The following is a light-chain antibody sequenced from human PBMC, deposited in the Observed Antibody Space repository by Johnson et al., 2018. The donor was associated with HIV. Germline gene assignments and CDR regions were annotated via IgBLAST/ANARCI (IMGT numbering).Light chain of an antibody. CDR2: DTD. CDR1: SSNIGNNY. CDR3: GTWDSSLSAPYV. Sequence: QSVLTQPPSVSAAPGQKVTISCSGSSSNIGNNYVSWCQRLPGTAPKLLIHDTDERPPGIPDRFSGSKSGTSATLGITGLQTGDEADYYCGTWDSSLSAPYVFGTGTKVTVL. J-gene: IGLJ1*01. V-gene: IGLV1-51*01.